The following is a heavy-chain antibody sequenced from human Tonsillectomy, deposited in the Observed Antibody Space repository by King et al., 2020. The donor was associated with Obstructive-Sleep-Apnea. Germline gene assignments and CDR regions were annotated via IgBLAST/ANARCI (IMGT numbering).Heavy chain of an antibody. D-gene: IGHD3-22*01. Sequence: VQLQQWGAGLLKPSETLSLTCAVYGGSFSGYYWSWIRQPPGKGLEWIGEINHSGSTNYNPSLKSRVTISVDTSKNQFSLKLSSVTAADTAVYYCARGDYHDSSGYYYFDYWGQGTLVTVSS. CDR1: GGSFSGYY. J-gene: IGHJ4*02. CDR2: INHSGST. CDR3: ARGDYHDSSGYYYFDY. V-gene: IGHV4-34*01.